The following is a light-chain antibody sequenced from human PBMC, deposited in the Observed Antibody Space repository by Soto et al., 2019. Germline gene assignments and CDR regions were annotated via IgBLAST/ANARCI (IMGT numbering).Light chain of an antibody. CDR2: NNN. CDR1: SSNIGSNT. J-gene: IGLJ1*01. CDR3: AAWDDSLNGLV. Sequence: QSVLTQPPSASXTXXXRVTISCSGSSSNIGSNTVNWYQQLPGTAPKLLIYNNNQRPSGVPDRFSGSKSGTSASLAISGLQSEDEADYYCAAWDDSLNGLVFGTGTKLTVL. V-gene: IGLV1-44*01.